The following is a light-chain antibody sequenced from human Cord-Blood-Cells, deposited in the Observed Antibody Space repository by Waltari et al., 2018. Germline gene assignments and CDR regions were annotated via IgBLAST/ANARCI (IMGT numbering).Light chain of an antibody. CDR3: QQYYSTPYT. J-gene: IGKJ2*01. CDR1: KCVLYSSNNKNY. V-gene: IGKV4-1*01. CDR2: WAS. Sequence: EIVMTQSPDSLAVSLGEMATIHCKSNKCVLYSSNNKNYLAWSQQKPRQPPKLLIFWASTRESGVPDRFSGSGSETEFTLTISSLQSEDVEVYYCQQYYSTPYTFGQAAKLEIK.